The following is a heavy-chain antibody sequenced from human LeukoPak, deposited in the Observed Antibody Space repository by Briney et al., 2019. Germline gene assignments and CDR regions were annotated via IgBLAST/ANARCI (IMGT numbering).Heavy chain of an antibody. J-gene: IGHJ3*02. V-gene: IGHV4-59*01. CDR2: IYYSGST. Sequence: SETLSLTCTVSGGSISSYYWSWIRQPPGKGLEWIGYIYYSGSTNYNPSLKNRVTISLETSKNQFSLKLSSVTAADTAVYYCARATKSGSRAFDIWGQGTMVTVSS. D-gene: IGHD3-3*01. CDR1: GGSISSYY. CDR3: ARATKSGSRAFDI.